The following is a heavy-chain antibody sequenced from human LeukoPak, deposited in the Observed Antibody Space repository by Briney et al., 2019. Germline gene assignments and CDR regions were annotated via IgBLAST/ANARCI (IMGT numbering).Heavy chain of an antibody. Sequence: GGSLRLSCAASGFTFDDYAMHWVRQAPGKGLEWVSGISWNSGSIGYADSVKGRFTISRDNAKNSLYLQMNSLRAEDTALYYCAKDVHSSSWSCFDYWSQGTLVTVSS. CDR2: ISWNSGSI. CDR1: GFTFDDYA. CDR3: AKDVHSSSWSCFDY. D-gene: IGHD6-13*01. J-gene: IGHJ4*02. V-gene: IGHV3-9*01.